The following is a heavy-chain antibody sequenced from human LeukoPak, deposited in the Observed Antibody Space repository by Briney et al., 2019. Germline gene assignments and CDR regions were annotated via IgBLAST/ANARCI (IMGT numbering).Heavy chain of an antibody. CDR3: ARAGLYSGSYFDY. D-gene: IGHD1-26*01. CDR2: IIPILGIA. J-gene: IGHJ4*02. Sequence: GASVKVSCKASGYTFSGYYIHCVRQAPGQGLEWMGRIIPILGIANYAQKFQGRVTITADKSTSTAYMELSSLRSEDTAVYYCARAGLYSGSYFDYWGQGTLVTVSS. CDR1: GYTFSGYY. V-gene: IGHV1-69*04.